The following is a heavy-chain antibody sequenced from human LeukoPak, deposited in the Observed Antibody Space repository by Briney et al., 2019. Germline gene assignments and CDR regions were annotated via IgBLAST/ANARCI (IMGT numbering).Heavy chain of an antibody. CDR2: INHSGST. V-gene: IGHV4-34*01. CDR1: GGSFSGYY. D-gene: IGHD6-19*01. Sequence: SETLSLTCAVYGGSFSGYYWSWIRQPPGKGLEWIGEINHSGSTNYNPSLKSRVTISVDTSKNQFSLKLSSVTAADTAVYYCATKLSSGWYYFDYRGQGTLVTVSS. J-gene: IGHJ4*02. CDR3: ATKLSSGWYYFDY.